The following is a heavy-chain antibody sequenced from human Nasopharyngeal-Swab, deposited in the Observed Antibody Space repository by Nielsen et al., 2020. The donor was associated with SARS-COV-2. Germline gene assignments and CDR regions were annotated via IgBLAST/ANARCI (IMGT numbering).Heavy chain of an antibody. CDR3: ARGGDPREVVAATDCFDP. CDR2: INPGGGSA. Sequence: ASGQVSWKASGYTFTRYYVHWGRQAPGQGLEWMGIINPGGGSARYSQNFQGRVTMTRDTSTSTVYMELSSLRSEDAAVYYCARGGDPREVVAATDCFDPWGQGTPVTVSS. V-gene: IGHV1-46*01. CDR1: GYTFTRYY. J-gene: IGHJ5*02. D-gene: IGHD2-15*01.